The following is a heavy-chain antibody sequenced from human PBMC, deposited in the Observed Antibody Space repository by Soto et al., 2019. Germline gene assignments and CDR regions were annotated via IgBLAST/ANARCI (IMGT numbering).Heavy chain of an antibody. CDR3: ARESRYSSSWYGYYYYGMDV. V-gene: IGHV3-30-3*01. CDR1: GFTFSSYA. J-gene: IGHJ6*02. D-gene: IGHD6-13*01. Sequence: QVQLVESGGGVVQPGRSLRLSCAASGFTFSSYAMHWVRQAPGKGLEWVAVISYDGSNRYYADSVKGRFTISRDNSKNTLYLQMNSLRAEDTAVYYCARESRYSSSWYGYYYYGMDVWGQGTTVTVSS. CDR2: ISYDGSNR.